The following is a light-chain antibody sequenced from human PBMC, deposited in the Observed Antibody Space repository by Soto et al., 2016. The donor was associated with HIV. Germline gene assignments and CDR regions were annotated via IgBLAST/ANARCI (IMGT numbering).Light chain of an antibody. J-gene: IGKJ4*01. CDR2: ATY. V-gene: IGKV1-12*01. Sequence: DIQMTQSPSSVSASVGDRVTITCRASQAINSRLAWYQQKPGKAPEVLITATYTLQAGVPSRFSGSASGGTGTDFTLTIDSLQPEDFATYYCQKYNGDPTFGGGTKVEIK. CDR3: QKYNGDPT. CDR1: QAINSR.